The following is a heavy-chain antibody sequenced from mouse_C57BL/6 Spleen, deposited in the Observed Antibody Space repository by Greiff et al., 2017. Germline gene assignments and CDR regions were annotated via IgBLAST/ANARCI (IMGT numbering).Heavy chain of an antibody. CDR2: INPSTGGT. J-gene: IGHJ3*01. D-gene: IGHD2-4*01. Sequence: EVKLMESGPELVKPGASVKISCKASGYSFTGYYMNWVKQSPEKSLEWIGEINPSTGGTTYNQKFKAKATLTVDKSSSTAYMQLKSLTSEDSAVYYCARSGLRRFAYWGQGTPVTVSA. CDR3: ARSGLRRFAY. CDR1: GYSFTGYY. V-gene: IGHV1-42*01.